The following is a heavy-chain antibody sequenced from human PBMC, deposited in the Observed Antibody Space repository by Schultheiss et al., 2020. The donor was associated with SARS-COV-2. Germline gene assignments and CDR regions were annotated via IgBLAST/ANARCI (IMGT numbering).Heavy chain of an antibody. Sequence: GGSLRLSCAASGFTFSSYAMHWVRQAPGKGLEWVAVIWYDGSNKYYADSVKGRFTISRDNAKNSVFLQMNSLRAEDTAVYYCARAGLALDVWGKGTTVTVSS. CDR3: ARAGLALDV. CDR2: IWYDGSNK. V-gene: IGHV3-33*01. CDR1: GFTFSSYA. D-gene: IGHD3-16*01. J-gene: IGHJ6*04.